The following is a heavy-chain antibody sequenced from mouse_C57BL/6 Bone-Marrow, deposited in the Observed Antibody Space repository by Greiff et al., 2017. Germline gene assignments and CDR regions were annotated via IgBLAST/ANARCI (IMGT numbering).Heavy chain of an antibody. CDR2: IRNKANNHAT. CDR1: GFTFSDAW. CDR3: TPHYYGSSYALAWFAY. D-gene: IGHD1-1*01. V-gene: IGHV6-6*01. J-gene: IGHJ3*01. Sequence: EVQGVESGGGLVQPGGSMKLSCAASGFTFSDAWMDWVRQSPEKGLEWVAEIRNKANNHATYYAESVKGRFTISRDDSKSSVYLQMNSLRAEDTGIYYCTPHYYGSSYALAWFAYWGQGTLVTVSA.